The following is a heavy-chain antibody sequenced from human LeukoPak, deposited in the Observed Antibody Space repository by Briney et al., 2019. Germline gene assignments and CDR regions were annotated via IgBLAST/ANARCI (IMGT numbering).Heavy chain of an antibody. D-gene: IGHD1-26*01. J-gene: IGHJ4*02. CDR2: ISAYNGNT. CDR1: GYTFTSYG. CDR3: ARATSEWELPDY. V-gene: IGHV1-18*01. Sequence: ASVKVSCKASGYTFTSYGISWVRQAPGQGLEWMGWISAYNGNTDYAQKLQGRVTMTTDTSTSTAYMELRSLRSDDTAVYYCARATSEWELPDYWGQGTLVTVSS.